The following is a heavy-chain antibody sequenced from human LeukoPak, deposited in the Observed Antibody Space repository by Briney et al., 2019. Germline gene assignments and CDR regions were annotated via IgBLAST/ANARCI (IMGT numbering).Heavy chain of an antibody. V-gene: IGHV1-2*02. Sequence: ASVKVSCKASGYTFTGYYMHWVRQAPGQGLEWMGWINPNSGGTNYAQKFQGRVTMTRDTSISTAYMELRSLRSDDTAVYYCARSASGSYVVDYWGQGTLVTVSS. CDR2: INPNSGGT. CDR1: GYTFTGYY. D-gene: IGHD3-10*01. CDR3: ARSASGSYVVDY. J-gene: IGHJ4*02.